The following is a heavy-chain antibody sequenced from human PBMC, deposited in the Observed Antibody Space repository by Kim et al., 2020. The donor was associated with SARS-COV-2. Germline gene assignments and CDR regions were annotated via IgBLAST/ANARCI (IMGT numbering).Heavy chain of an antibody. V-gene: IGHV3-30*01. Sequence: SVKGRFTISRDNSKNTLYLQMNSLRAEDTAVYYCARGSYPGGERGDAFDIWGQGTMVTVSS. CDR3: ARGSYPGGERGDAFDI. D-gene: IGHD3-16*01. J-gene: IGHJ3*02.